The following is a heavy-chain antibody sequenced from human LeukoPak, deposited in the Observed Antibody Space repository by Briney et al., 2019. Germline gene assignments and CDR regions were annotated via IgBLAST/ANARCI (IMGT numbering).Heavy chain of an antibody. D-gene: IGHD3-22*01. J-gene: IGHJ4*02. V-gene: IGHV1-69*13. CDR2: IIPIFGTA. CDR3: AREDYYDSSGWWD. CDR1: GGTVSSYA. Sequence: ASVKVSCKASGGTVSSYAISWARQAPGQGLEWMGGIIPIFGTANYAQKFQGRVTITADESTSTAYMELSSLRSEDTAVYYCAREDYYDSSGWWDWGQGTLVTVSS.